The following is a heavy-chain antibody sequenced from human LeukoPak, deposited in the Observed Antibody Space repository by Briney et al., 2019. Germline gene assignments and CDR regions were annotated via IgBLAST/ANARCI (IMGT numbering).Heavy chain of an antibody. CDR2: IYYSGST. CDR1: GGSISSSSYY. CDR3: ARWGTNIVVVVAATYYYYGMDV. Sequence: SETLSLTCTVSGGSISSSSYYWGWIRQPPGKGLEWIGSIYYSGSTYYNPSLKSRVTISVDTSKNQFSLKLSSVTAADTAVYYCARWGTNIVVVVAATYYYYGMDVWGQGTTVTVSS. J-gene: IGHJ6*02. D-gene: IGHD2-15*01. V-gene: IGHV4-39*01.